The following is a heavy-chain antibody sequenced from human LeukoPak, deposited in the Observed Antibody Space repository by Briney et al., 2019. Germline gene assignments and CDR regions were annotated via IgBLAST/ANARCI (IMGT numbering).Heavy chain of an antibody. Sequence: TGGSLRLSCAASGFTFSSYGMHWVRQAPGKGLEWVAVISYDGSNKYYADSVKGRFTISRDNSKNTLYLQMNSLRAEDTAVYYCARGVMVYATYYFDYWGQGTLVTVSS. V-gene: IGHV3-30*03. J-gene: IGHJ4*02. D-gene: IGHD2-8*01. CDR2: ISYDGSNK. CDR1: GFTFSSYG. CDR3: ARGVMVYATYYFDY.